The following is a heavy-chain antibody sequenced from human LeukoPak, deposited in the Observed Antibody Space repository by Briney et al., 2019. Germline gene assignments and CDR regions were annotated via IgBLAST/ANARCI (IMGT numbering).Heavy chain of an antibody. J-gene: IGHJ4*02. V-gene: IGHV3-15*01. D-gene: IGHD3-10*01. CDR3: TIDACYYGSGSADY. Sequence: GGSLRLSCAASGFTFSNAWMSWVRQAPGKGREWVGRIKSKTYNGTTEYAAPVKGRFTISRDNSKNTLYRQMNSLTTEDTAVYYCTIDACYYGSGSADYWGQGTLVTVSS. CDR1: GFTFSNAW. CDR2: IKSKTYNGTT.